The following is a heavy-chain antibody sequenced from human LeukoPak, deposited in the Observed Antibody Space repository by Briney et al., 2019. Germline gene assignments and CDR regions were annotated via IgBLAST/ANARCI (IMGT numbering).Heavy chain of an antibody. V-gene: IGHV1-69*13. CDR2: IIPIVDTA. Sequence: SVKVSCKASGGTFISYAFSWVRQAPGQGVEWMGGIIPIVDTANYAQKFQGRVTITADESTSTAYMELSSLRSEDTAVYYCASVLRFLEGLLDYWGQGTLVTVSS. D-gene: IGHD3-3*01. CDR1: GGTFISYA. CDR3: ASVLRFLEGLLDY. J-gene: IGHJ4*02.